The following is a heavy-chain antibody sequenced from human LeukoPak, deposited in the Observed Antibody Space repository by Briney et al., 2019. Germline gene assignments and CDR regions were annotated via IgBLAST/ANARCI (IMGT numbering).Heavy chain of an antibody. Sequence: PGRSLRLSCAASGFTFGDYSMHWVRQAPGEGLEWVSGISWNSRTIIYADSVKGRFTISRDNAKNSLYLQMNSLRVEDAALYYCAKAAGNYAFDYWGRGTLVTVSS. J-gene: IGHJ4*02. CDR3: AKAAGNYAFDY. V-gene: IGHV3-9*01. CDR2: ISWNSRTI. CDR1: GFTFGDYS. D-gene: IGHD4-11*01.